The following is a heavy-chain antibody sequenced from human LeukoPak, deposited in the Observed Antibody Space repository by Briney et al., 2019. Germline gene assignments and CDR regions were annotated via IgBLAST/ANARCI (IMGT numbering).Heavy chain of an antibody. CDR3: ARGNRDSSGFYYYYGMDV. J-gene: IGHJ6*02. CDR2: ISWDSKNI. Sequence: SGGSLRLSCAASGFTFDDYAMFWVRQAPGKGLEWVSGISWDSKNIGYAASVKGRFTISRDNAKNSLYLQLSSLRAEDTAFYYCARGNRDSSGFYYYYGMDVWGQGTTVTVSS. V-gene: IGHV3-9*01. CDR1: GFTFDDYA. D-gene: IGHD6-19*01.